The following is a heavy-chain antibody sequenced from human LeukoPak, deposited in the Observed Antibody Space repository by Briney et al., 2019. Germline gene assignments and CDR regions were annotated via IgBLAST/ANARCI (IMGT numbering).Heavy chain of an antibody. Sequence: PGGSLRLSCAASGFTFSGYWMSWVRQAPGKGLEWVANIKQDGSEKYYVDSVKGRFTISRDNARNSLSLQMNSLGGEDTAVYYCARAAYYDSSGYWGYYFDYWGQGTLVTVSS. CDR1: GFTFSGYW. V-gene: IGHV3-7*01. CDR3: ARAAYYDSSGYWGYYFDY. J-gene: IGHJ4*02. D-gene: IGHD3-22*01. CDR2: IKQDGSEK.